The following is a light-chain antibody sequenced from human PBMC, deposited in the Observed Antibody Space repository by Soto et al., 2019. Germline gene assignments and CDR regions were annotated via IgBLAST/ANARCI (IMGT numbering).Light chain of an antibody. CDR2: EVS. V-gene: IGLV2-14*01. J-gene: IGLJ3*02. CDR1: SSDVGNYDY. CDR3: SSYTGTKTL. Sequence: QSALTQPASVSGSPGQSITLSCTGTSSDVGNYDYVSWYQQHPGKVPKLIIYEVSKRPSGVSTRFSGSKSGNTASLTISGLQADDEADYYCSSYTGTKTLFGGGTKVTVL.